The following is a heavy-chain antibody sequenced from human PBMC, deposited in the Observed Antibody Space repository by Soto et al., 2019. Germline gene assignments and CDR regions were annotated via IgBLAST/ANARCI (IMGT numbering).Heavy chain of an antibody. CDR1: GGSINRYY. V-gene: IGHV3-23*01. CDR2: FSGTGGYT. Sequence: ETLSLTCTVSGGSINRYYWSWIRQAPGKGLEWVSTFSGTGGYTYYTDSVKGRFTISRDESKNTLFLHMNSLRAADTAVYYCARGQRALITYGPFDPWGQGTLVTVSS. J-gene: IGHJ5*02. CDR3: ARGQRALITYGPFDP. D-gene: IGHD4-17*01.